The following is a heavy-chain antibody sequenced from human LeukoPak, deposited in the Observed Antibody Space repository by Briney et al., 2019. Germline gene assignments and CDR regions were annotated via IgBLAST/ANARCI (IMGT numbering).Heavy chain of an antibody. D-gene: IGHD4-17*01. V-gene: IGHV4-34*01. CDR1: GGSISSYY. Sequence: SETLSLTCTVSGGSISSYYWSWIRQPPGKGLEWIGEINHSGSTNYNPSLKSRVTISVDTSKNQFSLKLSSVTAADTAVYYCARKIDYGIFDYWGQGTLVTVSS. CDR3: ARKIDYGIFDY. CDR2: INHSGST. J-gene: IGHJ4*02.